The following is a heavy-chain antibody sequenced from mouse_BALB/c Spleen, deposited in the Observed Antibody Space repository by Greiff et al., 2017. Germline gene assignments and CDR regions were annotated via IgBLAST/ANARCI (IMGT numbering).Heavy chain of an antibody. J-gene: IGHJ4*01. CDR3: ARKNDGYGAMDY. CDR1: GFTFSSYA. CDR2: ISSGGSYT. Sequence: EVQLVESGGGLVKPGGSLKLSCAASGFTFSSYAMSWVRQSPEKRLEWVAEISSGGSYTYYPDTVTGRFTISRDNAKNTLYLEMSSLRSEDTAMYYCARKNDGYGAMDYWGQGTSVTVSS. D-gene: IGHD2-3*01. V-gene: IGHV5-9-4*01.